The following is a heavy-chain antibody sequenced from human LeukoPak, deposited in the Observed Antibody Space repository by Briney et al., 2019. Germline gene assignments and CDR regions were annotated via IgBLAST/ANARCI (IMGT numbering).Heavy chain of an antibody. CDR2: INHSGST. V-gene: IGHV4-34*01. Sequence: SETLSLTCAVYGGSFSGYYWSWIRQPPGKGLEWIGEINHSGSTNYNPSLKSRVTISVDTSKNQFSLKLSSVTAADTAVYYCARAYYDYVWGRSPFDYWGQGTLVTFSS. CDR3: ARAYYDYVWGRSPFDY. D-gene: IGHD3-16*01. J-gene: IGHJ4*02. CDR1: GGSFSGYY.